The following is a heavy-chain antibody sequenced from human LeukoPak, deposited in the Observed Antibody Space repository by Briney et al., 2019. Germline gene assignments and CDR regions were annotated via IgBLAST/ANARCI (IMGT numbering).Heavy chain of an antibody. CDR3: ARAGGYGGRISCPYYFDY. D-gene: IGHD2-15*01. J-gene: IGHJ4*02. V-gene: IGHV1-8*01. Sequence: ASVKVSCKASGYTFTSYDINWVRQATGQGLEWMGWMNPNSGNTGYAQKFQGRVTMTRNTSISTAYMELSSLRSEDTPVYYCARAGGYGGRISCPYYFDYWGQGSLVAVSS. CDR1: GYTFTSYD. CDR2: MNPNSGNT.